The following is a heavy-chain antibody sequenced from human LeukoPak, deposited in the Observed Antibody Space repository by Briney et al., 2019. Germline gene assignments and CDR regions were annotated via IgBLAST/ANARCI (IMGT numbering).Heavy chain of an antibody. CDR2: IKANIDGGST. V-gene: IGHV3-15*01. J-gene: IGHJ4*02. Sequence: GGSLRLSCAASVFSFTTAWTVWVRPAPGKGLEWGGRIKANIDGGSTDFAAPVKGRFTISRDDTTNTLYLQMNSLKTDDTAVYYCTTDFSHFDFSSGFYSYWGQGSLVTVSS. D-gene: IGHD3-3*01. CDR1: VFSFTTAW. CDR3: TTDFSHFDFSSGFYSY.